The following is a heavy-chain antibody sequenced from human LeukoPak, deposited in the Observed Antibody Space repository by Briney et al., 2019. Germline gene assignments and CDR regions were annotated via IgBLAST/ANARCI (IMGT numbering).Heavy chain of an antibody. J-gene: IGHJ4*02. Sequence: GESLKISCKASGYTTGNYWIGWVRQMPGKGLEWMGIVYPGDSDTRYSPSFQGQVTISADKSISTAYLQWSSLKASDTAMYYCARSSSGWSFDYWGQGTLVTVSS. CDR1: GYTTGNYW. V-gene: IGHV5-51*01. CDR3: ARSSSGWSFDY. D-gene: IGHD6-19*01. CDR2: VYPGDSDT.